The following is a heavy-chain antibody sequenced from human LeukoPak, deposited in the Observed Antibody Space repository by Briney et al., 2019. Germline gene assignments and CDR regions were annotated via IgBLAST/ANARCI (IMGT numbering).Heavy chain of an antibody. CDR3: AKSGYSYGSDY. CDR2: IRYDGSNK. J-gene: IGHJ4*02. CDR1: RFTFSSYG. D-gene: IGHD5-18*01. V-gene: IGHV3-30*02. Sequence: GGSLRLSCAASRFTFSSYGMHWVRQAPGKGLEWVAFIRYDGSNKYYADSVKGRFTISRDNSKNTLYLQMNSLRAEDTAVYYCAKSGYSYGSDYWGQGTLVTVSS.